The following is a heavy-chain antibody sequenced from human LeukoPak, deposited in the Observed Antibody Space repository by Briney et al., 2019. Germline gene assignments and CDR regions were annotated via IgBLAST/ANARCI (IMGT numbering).Heavy chain of an antibody. Sequence: SQTLSLTCTVSGGSISSGGYYWSWIRQHPGKGLERIGYIYYSGSTYYNPSLKSRVTISVDTSKNQFSLKLSSVTAADTAVYYCAGAAALSPDCWGQGTLVTVSS. CDR3: AGAAALSPDC. CDR2: IYYSGST. V-gene: IGHV4-31*03. D-gene: IGHD6-25*01. J-gene: IGHJ4*02. CDR1: GGSISSGGYY.